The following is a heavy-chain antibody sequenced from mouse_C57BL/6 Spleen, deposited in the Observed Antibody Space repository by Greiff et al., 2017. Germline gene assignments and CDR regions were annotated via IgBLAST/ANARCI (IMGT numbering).Heavy chain of an antibody. CDR2: ISSGSSTI. CDR1: GFTFSDYG. V-gene: IGHV5-17*01. CDR3: ARGAGSRYWYFEV. J-gene: IGHJ1*03. Sequence: EVKLVESGGGLVKPGGSLKLSCAASGFTFSDYGMHWVRQAPEKGLEWVAYISSGSSTIYYADTVKGRFTITRDNAKNTLFLQMTSLRSEDTAMYYCARGAGSRYWYFEVWGTGTTVTVSS. D-gene: IGHD1-1*01.